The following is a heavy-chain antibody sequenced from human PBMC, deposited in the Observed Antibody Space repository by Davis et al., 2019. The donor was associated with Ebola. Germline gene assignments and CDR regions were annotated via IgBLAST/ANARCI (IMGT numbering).Heavy chain of an antibody. CDR3: ARRIDY. J-gene: IGHJ4*02. Sequence: GESLKISCTASGFTVSSNHMSWVRQAPGKGLEWVANIKQDGSEKYYVDSVKGRFTISRDNAKNSLYLQMNSLRAEDTAVYYCARRIDYWGQGTLVTVSS. CDR2: IKQDGSEK. CDR1: GFTVSSNH. V-gene: IGHV3-7*01.